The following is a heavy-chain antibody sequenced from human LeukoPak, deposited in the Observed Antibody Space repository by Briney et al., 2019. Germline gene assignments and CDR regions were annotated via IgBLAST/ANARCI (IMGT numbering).Heavy chain of an antibody. Sequence: SETLSLTCAVYGGSFSGYYWSWIRQPPGKGLEWIGEINHSGSTNYNPSLKSRVTISVDTSKNQFSLKLSSVTAADTAVYYCARSNQRYCSSSSCYTFGYWGQGTLVTVSS. D-gene: IGHD2-2*02. V-gene: IGHV4-34*01. CDR2: INHSGST. CDR1: GGSFSGYY. CDR3: ARSNQRYCSSSSCYTFGY. J-gene: IGHJ4*02.